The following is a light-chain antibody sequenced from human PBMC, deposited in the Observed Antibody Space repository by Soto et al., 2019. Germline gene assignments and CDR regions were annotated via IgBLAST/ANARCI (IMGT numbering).Light chain of an antibody. V-gene: IGKV3-11*01. CDR2: DAY. CDR3: QPRGKWPST. J-gene: IGKJ2*02. CDR1: QSVDRY. Sequence: EVVLTQSPDTLSLSPGETSTLSCRASQSVDRYVAWYQQKLGQAPRLLIYDAYTRATGVGARFTGSGSATDCSLTITSLEPEDFPVYYCQPRGKWPSTFGPGTKVEMK.